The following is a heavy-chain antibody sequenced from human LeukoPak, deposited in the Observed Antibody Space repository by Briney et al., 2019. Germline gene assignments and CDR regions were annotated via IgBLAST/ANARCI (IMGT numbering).Heavy chain of an antibody. J-gene: IGHJ6*02. CDR1: GFTFSSYA. Sequence: GGSLRLSCAASGFTFSSYAMSWVRQAPGKGLEWVSAISGSGGSTYYADSVKGRFTISRDNSKNMLFLQMNSLRAADTAVYYCAKDSSSSNYYYGMDVWGQGTTVTVSS. V-gene: IGHV3-23*01. CDR3: AKDSSSSNYYYGMDV. D-gene: IGHD6-6*01. CDR2: ISGSGGST.